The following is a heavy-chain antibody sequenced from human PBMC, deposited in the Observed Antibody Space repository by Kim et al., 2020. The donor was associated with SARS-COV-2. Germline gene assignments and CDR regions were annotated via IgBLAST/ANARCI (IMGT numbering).Heavy chain of an antibody. J-gene: IGHJ3*02. CDR2: IYYSGST. Sequence: SETLSLTCTVSGGSISSGGYYWSWIRQHPGKGLEWIGYIYYSGSTYYNPSLKSRVTISVDTSKNQFSLKLSSVTAADTAVYYCARARISPGYQLLQPPDAFDIWGQGTMVTVSS. D-gene: IGHD2-2*01. V-gene: IGHV4-31*03. CDR3: ARARISPGYQLLQPPDAFDI. CDR1: GGSISSGGYY.